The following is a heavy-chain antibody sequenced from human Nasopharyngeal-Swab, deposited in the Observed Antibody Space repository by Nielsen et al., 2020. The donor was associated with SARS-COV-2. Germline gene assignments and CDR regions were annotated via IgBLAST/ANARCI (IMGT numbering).Heavy chain of an antibody. CDR2: IYYSGST. Sequence: SETLSLTCTVSGGSISSGGYYWSWIRQHPGKGLEWIGYIYYSGSTYYNPSLKSRVTISVDTSKNQFSLKLSSVTAADTAVYYCVRAMIVVVINAFDIWGQGTMVTVSS. D-gene: IGHD3-22*01. CDR1: GGSISSGGYY. J-gene: IGHJ3*02. CDR3: VRAMIVVVINAFDI. V-gene: IGHV4-31*03.